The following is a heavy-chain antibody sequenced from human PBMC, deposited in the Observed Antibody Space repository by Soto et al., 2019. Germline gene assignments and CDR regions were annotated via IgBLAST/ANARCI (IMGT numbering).Heavy chain of an antibody. CDR2: ISGSGGST. CDR1: GFTFSSYA. CDR3: AKAPGYCRGGSCSPPPI. J-gene: IGHJ4*02. V-gene: IGHV3-23*01. D-gene: IGHD2-15*01. Sequence: GGSLRLSCAASGFTFSSYAMSWVRQAPGKGLEWVSAISGSGGSTYYADSVKGRFAFSRDISKNTLFLQMNSLRAEDTAFFYCAKAPGYCRGGSCSPPPIWGRGTLVTFSS.